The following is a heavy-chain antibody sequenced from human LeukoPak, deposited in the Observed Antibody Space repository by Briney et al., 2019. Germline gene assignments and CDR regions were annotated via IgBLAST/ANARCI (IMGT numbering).Heavy chain of an antibody. Sequence: PGGSLRLSCAASGFTFSNYGMHWVRQVPGKGLVWVARINDDGSTTTYADSVKGRFTISRDNAENTLYLQMNSLRVEDTAVYYGALLGIAGDFDIWGEGTMVTVSS. J-gene: IGHJ3*02. D-gene: IGHD7-27*01. CDR1: GFTFSNYG. CDR3: ALLGIAGDFDI. CDR2: INDDGSTT. V-gene: IGHV3-74*03.